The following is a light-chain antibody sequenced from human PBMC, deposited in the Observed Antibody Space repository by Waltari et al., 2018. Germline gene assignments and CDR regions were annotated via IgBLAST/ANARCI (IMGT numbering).Light chain of an antibody. J-gene: IGLJ3*02. Sequence: SYVLTQPPSVSVAPGKTARITCGGNDIGRKTVHWYQQRPGRAPLLVIYYDTDRPSGILERLSGSKSGNTATLTISRVEVGDEADYYCQVWDRGAHWVFGGGTKLTVL. CDR1: DIGRKT. CDR2: YDT. CDR3: QVWDRGAHWV. V-gene: IGLV3-21*04.